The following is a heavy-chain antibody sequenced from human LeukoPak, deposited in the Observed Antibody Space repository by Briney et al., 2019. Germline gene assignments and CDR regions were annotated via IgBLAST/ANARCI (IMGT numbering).Heavy chain of an antibody. CDR2: ISSSSSYI. V-gene: IGHV3-21*01. CDR3: ARFGSSYYYDSSGYHSD. D-gene: IGHD3-22*01. CDR1: GFTLSNYA. Sequence: GGSLRLSCTASGFTLSNYAMSWVRQGPGKGLEWVSSISSSSSYIYYADSVKGRFTISRDNAKNSLYLQMNSLRAEDTAVYYCARFGSSYYYDSSGYHSDWGQGTLVTVSS. J-gene: IGHJ4*02.